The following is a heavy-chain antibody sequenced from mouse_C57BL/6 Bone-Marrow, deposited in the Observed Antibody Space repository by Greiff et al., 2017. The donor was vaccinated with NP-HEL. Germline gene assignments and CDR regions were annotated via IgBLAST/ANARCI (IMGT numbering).Heavy chain of an antibody. CDR2: FYPGSGSI. Sequence: VQRVESGAELVKPGASVKLSCKASGYTFTEYTIHWVKQRSGQGLEWIGWFYPGSGSIKYNEKFKDKATLTADKSSSTVYMELSRLTSEDSAVYFCARHEGDYGSSYRTWFAYWGQGTLVTVSA. D-gene: IGHD1-1*01. CDR1: GYTFTEYT. V-gene: IGHV1-62-2*01. J-gene: IGHJ3*01. CDR3: ARHEGDYGSSYRTWFAY.